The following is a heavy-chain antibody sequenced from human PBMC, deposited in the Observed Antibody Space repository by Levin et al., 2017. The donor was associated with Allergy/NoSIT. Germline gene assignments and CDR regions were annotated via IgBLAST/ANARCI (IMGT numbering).Heavy chain of an antibody. CDR1: GFTFSDYY. CDR2: ISSTDNTI. CDR3: ARVRGSKYYYYGMNG. J-gene: IGHJ6*02. Sequence: GGSLRLSCAASGFTFSDYYMTWIRQAPGKGLEWVSHISSTDNTIYYADSVKGRFTISRDNAKNSLYLQMNSLRADDTAVYYCARVRGSKYYYYGMNGWGQGTTVTVSS. D-gene: IGHD2-15*01. V-gene: IGHV3-11*01.